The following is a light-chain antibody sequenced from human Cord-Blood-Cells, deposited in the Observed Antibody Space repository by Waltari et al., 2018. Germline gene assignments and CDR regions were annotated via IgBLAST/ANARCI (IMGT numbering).Light chain of an antibody. CDR3: PQRSNWPPT. J-gene: IGKJ2*01. CDR1: QSVSSY. CDR2: AAS. Sequence: EIVLTQSPATLSLSPGERATLSCRASQSVSSYLAWYQQKPGQAPRLLIYAASNRATGIPARFSGSGSGTEFTLTISSLEPEDFAVYYCPQRSNWPPTFGQGTKLEIK. V-gene: IGKV3-11*01.